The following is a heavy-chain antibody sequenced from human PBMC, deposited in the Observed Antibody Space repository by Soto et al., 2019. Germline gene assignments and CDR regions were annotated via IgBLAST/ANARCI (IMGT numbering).Heavy chain of an antibody. Sequence: ASVKVSCKASGYTFIGYAMHWVRQAPGQRLEWMGWINAGNGDTKYSQNFQGRVTITRDTSASTAYMELSSLRSEDTAVYYCARGSTSHWPFADWGQGTLVTVSS. V-gene: IGHV1-3*01. CDR1: GYTFIGYA. D-gene: IGHD2-2*01. CDR2: INAGNGDT. CDR3: ARGSTSHWPFAD. J-gene: IGHJ4*02.